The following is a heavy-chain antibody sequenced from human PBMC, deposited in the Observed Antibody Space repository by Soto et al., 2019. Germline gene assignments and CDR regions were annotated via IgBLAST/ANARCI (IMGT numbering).Heavy chain of an antibody. Sequence: QVQLVQSGAEVKTPGSSLKVSCTVSGSRFSNYVISWVRQAPGHGLEWFGRTIPIFNTTQYAQKFQGRVTLPADKSTNPASLELSSLRSDDTAVYYCAREGRGKKAGYNGLVSLGYWGPGTLVTVSS. CDR1: GSRFSNYV. CDR2: TIPIFNTT. J-gene: IGHJ4*02. D-gene: IGHD2-2*02. V-gene: IGHV1-69*06. CDR3: AREGRGKKAGYNGLVSLGY.